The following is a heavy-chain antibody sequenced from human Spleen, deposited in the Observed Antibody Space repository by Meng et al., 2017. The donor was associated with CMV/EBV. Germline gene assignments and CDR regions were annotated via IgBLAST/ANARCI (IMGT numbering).Heavy chain of an antibody. V-gene: IGHV3-30-3*01. J-gene: IGHJ4*02. CDR1: GFTFSSYA. CDR3: ARDREIVVVIGASLY. CDR2: ISYDGSNK. D-gene: IGHD2-21*01. Sequence: GGSLRLSCPASGFTFSSYAMHWVRQAPGKGLEWVAVISYDGSNKYYADSVKGRFTISRDNSKNTLYLQMNSLRAEDTAVYYCARDREIVVVIGASLYWGQGTLVTVSS.